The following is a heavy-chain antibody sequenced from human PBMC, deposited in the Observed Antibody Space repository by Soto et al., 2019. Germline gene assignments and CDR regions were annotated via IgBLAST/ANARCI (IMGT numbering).Heavy chain of an antibody. D-gene: IGHD6-13*01. Sequence: SETLSLTCTVSGGSISSGGYYWSWIRQHPGKGLEWIGYIYYRGSTYYNPSLKSRVTISVDTSKNQFSLKLSSVTAADTAVYYCARTGSSWHGYYYYGMDVWGQGTTVTVSS. CDR3: ARTGSSWHGYYYYGMDV. CDR2: IYYRGST. J-gene: IGHJ6*02. V-gene: IGHV4-31*03. CDR1: GGSISSGGYY.